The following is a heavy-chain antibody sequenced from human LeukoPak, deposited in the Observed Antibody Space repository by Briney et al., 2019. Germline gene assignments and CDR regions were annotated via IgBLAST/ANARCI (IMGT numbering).Heavy chain of an antibody. Sequence: GGSLRLSCAASGFTFSSYWMHWVRQTPGKGLECISGFSGSGGSTYYADSVKGRFTISRDNSKNTLYLQMNSLRAEDTAVYYCAKRSDPFRWFGEFNVKLPRPIRHYYFDSWGQGTLVTVSS. CDR2: FSGSGGST. CDR1: GFTFSSYW. D-gene: IGHD3-10*01. CDR3: AKRSDPFRWFGEFNVKLPRPIRHYYFDS. J-gene: IGHJ4*02. V-gene: IGHV3-23*01.